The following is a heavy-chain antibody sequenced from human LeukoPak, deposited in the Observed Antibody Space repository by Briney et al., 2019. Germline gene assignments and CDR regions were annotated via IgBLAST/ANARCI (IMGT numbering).Heavy chain of an antibody. Sequence: SETLSLTCAVSGWSFSGYYWSWIRQPPGKGLEWIWEINHSGSTNYNPSVKSRVTISVHTSKNQLYLKLSSVSAADTAVYYCARGGELSANYFDYWGQGTLVTVSS. D-gene: IGHD3-16*02. CDR3: ARGGELSANYFDY. CDR1: GWSFSGYY. J-gene: IGHJ4*02. CDR2: INHSGST. V-gene: IGHV4-34*01.